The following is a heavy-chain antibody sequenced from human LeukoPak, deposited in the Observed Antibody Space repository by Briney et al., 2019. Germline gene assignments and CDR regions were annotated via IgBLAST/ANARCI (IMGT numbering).Heavy chain of an antibody. D-gene: IGHD6-19*01. J-gene: IGHJ4*02. V-gene: IGHV4-30-4*08. CDR1: GGSISSSSYY. CDR3: ARDRGYSSGWSFDY. Sequence: KPSETLSLTCNVSGGSISSSSYYWSWIRQPPGKGLEWIGYIYYSGSTYYNPSLKSRVTISVDTSKNQFSLKLSSVTAADTAVYYCARDRGYSSGWSFDYWGQGTLVTVSS. CDR2: IYYSGST.